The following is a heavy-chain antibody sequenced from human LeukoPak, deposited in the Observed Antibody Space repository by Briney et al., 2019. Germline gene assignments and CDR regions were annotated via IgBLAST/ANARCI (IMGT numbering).Heavy chain of an antibody. CDR3: ARGGWPFGF. V-gene: IGHV3-23*01. D-gene: IGHD3-10*01. Sequence: GGSLRLSCAASGFTFSSYAMSWVRQAPGKGLEWVSAISGSGGSTYYADSVKGRFTIARDDSKNTVYLEMKSLTAEDTAFYYCARGGWPFGFWGQGILVTVSS. CDR2: ISGSGGST. CDR1: GFTFSSYA. J-gene: IGHJ4*02.